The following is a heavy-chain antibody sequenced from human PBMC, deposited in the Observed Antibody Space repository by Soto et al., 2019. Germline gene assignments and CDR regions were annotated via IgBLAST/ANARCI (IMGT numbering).Heavy chain of an antibody. D-gene: IGHD3-3*01. Sequence: EVQLLESGGGLVQPGGSLRLSCAASGFTFSSYAMSWVRQAPGKGLEWVSAISGSGGSTYYADSVKGRFTISRDNSKNTLYLQMNSVRAEDTAVYYCANMIKGIFGVVINDGVDYWGQGTLVTVSS. CDR1: GFTFSSYA. J-gene: IGHJ4*02. CDR2: ISGSGGST. CDR3: ANMIKGIFGVVINDGVDY. V-gene: IGHV3-23*01.